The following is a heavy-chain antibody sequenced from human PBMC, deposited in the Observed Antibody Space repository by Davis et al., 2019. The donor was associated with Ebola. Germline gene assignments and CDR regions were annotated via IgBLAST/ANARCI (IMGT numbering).Heavy chain of an antibody. J-gene: IGHJ4*02. V-gene: IGHV1-18*01. CDR2: ISAYNGNT. CDR1: GYTFTSYG. Sequence: AASVKVSCKTSGYTFTSYGITWVRQAPGQGLEWMGWISAYNGNTNYAQNVQDRVTMTTDTSTSIAYMELRSLRSDDTAVYYCARDLGKTLADHADYWGQGTLVTVSS. D-gene: IGHD6-19*01. CDR3: ARDLGKTLADHADY.